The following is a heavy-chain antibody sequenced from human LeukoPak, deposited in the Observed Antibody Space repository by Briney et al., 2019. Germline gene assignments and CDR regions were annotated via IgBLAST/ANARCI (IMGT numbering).Heavy chain of an antibody. CDR1: GGSISSYY. CDR2: IYYSGST. CDR3: ARTAVAGQYYFDY. V-gene: IGHV4-59*01. D-gene: IGHD6-19*01. Sequence: SETLSLTCTVSGGSISSYYWSWIRQPPGKGLEWIGYIYYSGSTNYNPSLKSRVTISVDTSKNQFSLKLSSVTAADTAVYYCARTAVAGQYYFDYWGQGTLVTVSS. J-gene: IGHJ4*02.